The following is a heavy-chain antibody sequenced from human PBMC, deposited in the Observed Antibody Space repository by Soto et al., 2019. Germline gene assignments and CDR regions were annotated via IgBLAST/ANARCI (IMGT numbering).Heavy chain of an antibody. CDR2: IYYSGST. CDR1: GGSITSSSYY. D-gene: IGHD1-26*01. V-gene: IGHV4-39*01. Sequence: PSETLSLTCTVSGGSITSSSYYWGWIRQPPGKGLEWIGTIYYSGSTYYNPSLKSRVTISVDTSKNQFSLNLSSVTAADTAVYYCARHLGPIFDYWGQGTLVTVSS. J-gene: IGHJ4*02. CDR3: ARHLGPIFDY.